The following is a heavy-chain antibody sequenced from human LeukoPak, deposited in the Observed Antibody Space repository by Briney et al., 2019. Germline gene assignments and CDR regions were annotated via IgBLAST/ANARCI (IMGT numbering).Heavy chain of an antibody. CDR3: ARGGRGSAAVVAPRSFDI. CDR2: TYTGGNS. J-gene: IGHJ3*02. V-gene: IGHV3-53*01. Sequence: PGGSLRLSCEASGFTVSSTHMVWVRQAPGKGLEWVSVTYTGGNSYYAGSVQGRFIISRDISKNTLHLQMNNLRAEDSALYYCARGGRGSAAVVAPRSFDIWGQGTMVTVSS. D-gene: IGHD3-22*01. CDR1: GFTVSSTH.